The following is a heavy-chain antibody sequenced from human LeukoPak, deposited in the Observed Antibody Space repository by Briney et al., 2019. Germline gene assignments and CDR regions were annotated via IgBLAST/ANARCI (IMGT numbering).Heavy chain of an antibody. CDR3: ARDSADYGDYDY. J-gene: IGHJ4*02. CDR1: GYTFTGYY. CDR2: INPNSGGT. V-gene: IGHV1-2*02. D-gene: IGHD4-17*01. Sequence: ASVKVSCKASGYTFTGYYMHWVRQAPGQGLEWMGWINPNSGGTNYAQKFQGRVTMTRDTSIGTAYMELSRLRSGDTAVYYCARDSADYGDYDYWGQGTLVTVSS.